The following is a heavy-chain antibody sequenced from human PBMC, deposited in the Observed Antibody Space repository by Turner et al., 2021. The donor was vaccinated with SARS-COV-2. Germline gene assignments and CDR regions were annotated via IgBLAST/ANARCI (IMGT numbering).Heavy chain of an antibody. CDR3: ARDHRPVVVPAAKRAGSYYYGMDV. V-gene: IGHV3-21*01. J-gene: IGHJ6*02. CDR2: ISSSSSYI. CDR1: GFTFSSYG. D-gene: IGHD2-2*01. Sequence: EVQLVGSGGGLVKPGGSLGTPLAASGFTFSSYGMNWVRQAPGKGLEWVSYISSSSSYIYYADSVKGRFTISRDNAKNSLYLQMNSLRAEDTAVYYCARDHRPVVVPAAKRAGSYYYGMDVWGQGTTVTVSS.